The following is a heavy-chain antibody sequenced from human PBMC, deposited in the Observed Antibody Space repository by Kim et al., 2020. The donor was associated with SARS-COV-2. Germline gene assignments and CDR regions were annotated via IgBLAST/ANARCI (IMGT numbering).Heavy chain of an antibody. J-gene: IGHJ4*02. V-gene: IGHV3-7*01. D-gene: IGHD2-2*01. Sequence: GGSLRLSCAASGFSLGDYWMNWVRQAPGKGLEWVANIKQDGTDKHYVDSVKGRFTISRDNAKNSLYLQMNSLRAEDTAVYYCATWTSTSYYGGQGTLVTVSS. CDR2: IKQDGTDK. CDR1: GFSLGDYW. CDR3: ATWTSTSYY.